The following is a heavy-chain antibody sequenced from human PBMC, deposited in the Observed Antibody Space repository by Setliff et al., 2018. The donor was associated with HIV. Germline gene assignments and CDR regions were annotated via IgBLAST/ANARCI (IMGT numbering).Heavy chain of an antibody. J-gene: IGHJ3*01. D-gene: IGHD2-15*01. CDR3: ARSIKAALRAGAFDV. Sequence: SETLSLTCTVSGYSISSGYYWGWIRQPPGKGLEWIGSIYHSGSTYYNPSLKSRVTISLDTSRNQVFLNLTSVTAADTAVYYCARSIKAALRAGAFDVWGQGTMVTVSS. V-gene: IGHV4-38-2*02. CDR1: GYSISSGYY. CDR2: IYHSGST.